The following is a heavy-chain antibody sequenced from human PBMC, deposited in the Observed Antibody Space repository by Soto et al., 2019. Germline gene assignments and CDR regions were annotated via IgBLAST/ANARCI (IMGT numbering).Heavy chain of an antibody. V-gene: IGHV4-39*01. CDR1: GGSISSGSYS. J-gene: IGHJ4*02. CDR2: IYYRGST. Sequence: SETLSLTCTVSGGSISSGSYSWGWIRQPPGKGLEWIGSIYYRGSTYYNPSLKSRVTISVDTSKNQFSLKLRSVTAADTAVYYCARSFTWGTLPYFEYWGQGTLVTVSS. D-gene: IGHD3-16*01. CDR3: ARSFTWGTLPYFEY.